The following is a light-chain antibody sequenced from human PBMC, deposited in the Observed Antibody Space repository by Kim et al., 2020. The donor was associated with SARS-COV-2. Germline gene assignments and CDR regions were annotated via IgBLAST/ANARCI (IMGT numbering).Light chain of an antibody. V-gene: IGKV3-11*01. CDR2: DVS. CDR1: QSISSF. J-gene: IGKJ3*01. Sequence: PGERATLSGRASQSISSFLSWYQQKPGQAPRLLIYDVSNRATGIPARFSGSGSGTDFTLTISSLEPEDFAVYYCQQRTNWPPIFTFGPGTKVDIK. CDR3: QQRTNWPPIFT.